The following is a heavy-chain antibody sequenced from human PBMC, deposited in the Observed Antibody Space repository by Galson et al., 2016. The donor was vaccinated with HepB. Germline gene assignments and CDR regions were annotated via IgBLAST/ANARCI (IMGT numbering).Heavy chain of an antibody. D-gene: IGHD2-21*01. J-gene: IGHJ4*02. V-gene: IGHV3-53*01. CDR2: LYASGKT. Sequence: SLRLSCAASGFIVSSNYMNWVRQAPGNGLEWVSVLYASGKTYYADSVKGRFTTSRDNSKNILFLQMNSLRAEDTAVYYCRRGWIREYSSGNGGGNGGDHWGQGTLVTVSS. CDR3: RRGWIREYSSGNGGGNGGDH. CDR1: GFIVSSNY.